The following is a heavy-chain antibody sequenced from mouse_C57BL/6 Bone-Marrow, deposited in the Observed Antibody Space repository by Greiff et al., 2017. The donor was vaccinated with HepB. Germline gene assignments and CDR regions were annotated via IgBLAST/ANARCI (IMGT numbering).Heavy chain of an antibody. CDR2: ISSGGSYT. J-gene: IGHJ3*01. CDR3: ARPRWLLWFAY. CDR1: GFTFSSYG. V-gene: IGHV5-6*01. Sequence: GFTFSSYGMSWVRQTPDKRLEWLATISSGGSYTYYPASVKGRFTISRDNAKNTLYLQMSSLKSEDTAMYYCARPRWLLWFAYWGQGTLVTVSA. D-gene: IGHD2-3*01.